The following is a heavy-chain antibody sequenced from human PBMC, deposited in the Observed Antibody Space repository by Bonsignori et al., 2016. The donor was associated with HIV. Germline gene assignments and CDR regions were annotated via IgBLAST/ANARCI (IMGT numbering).Heavy chain of an antibody. Sequence: ASVKVSCKASGYTFISYGFSWVRQAPGQGLEWMGWISAYNGFTDYAQKLQGRVTMTTDTSASTAYMELRSLRSDDTAVYYCARDARDIAAAALRDYWGQGTLVTVSS. CDR2: ISAYNGFT. CDR3: ARDARDIAAAALRDY. D-gene: IGHD6-13*01. CDR1: GYTFISYG. V-gene: IGHV1-18*01. J-gene: IGHJ4*02.